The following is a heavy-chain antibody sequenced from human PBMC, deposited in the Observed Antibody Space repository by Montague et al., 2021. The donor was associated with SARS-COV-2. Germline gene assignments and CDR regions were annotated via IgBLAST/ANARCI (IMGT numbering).Heavy chain of an antibody. CDR3: ARGGTIFGVVTFPFAY. V-gene: IGHV4-31*03. J-gene: IGHJ4*02. Sequence: TLSLTCTVSGGSISSGGYYWSWIRQHPGKGLEWIGYIYYSGSTYYNPSLKSRVTISVDTSKNQFSLKLSSVTAADTAVYYCARGGTIFGVVTFPFAYWGQGTLVTVSS. CDR2: IYYSGST. D-gene: IGHD3-3*01. CDR1: GGSISSGGYY.